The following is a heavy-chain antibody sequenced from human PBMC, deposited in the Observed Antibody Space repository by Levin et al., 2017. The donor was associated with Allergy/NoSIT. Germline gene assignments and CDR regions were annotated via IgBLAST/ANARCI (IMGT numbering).Heavy chain of an antibody. CDR1: GYSFASYW. Sequence: GESLKISCKGFGYSFASYWIAWVRQMPGKGLEWMGIIYPGDSDTRYSPSFKGQVTISADKSIDTAYLQWSSLKASDTAMYYCARQRQWPGVDYWGQGTLVTVSS. D-gene: IGHD6-19*01. CDR2: IYPGDSDT. CDR3: ARQRQWPGVDY. J-gene: IGHJ4*02. V-gene: IGHV5-51*01.